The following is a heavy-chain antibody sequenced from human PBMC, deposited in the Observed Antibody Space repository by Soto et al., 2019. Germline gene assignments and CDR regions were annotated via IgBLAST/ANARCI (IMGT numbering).Heavy chain of an antibody. CDR3: AGGRGYGSESYYDY. D-gene: IGHD3-10*01. CDR1: GGTFSSYA. J-gene: IGHJ4*02. V-gene: IGHV1-69*01. CDR2: IIPIFGTA. Sequence: QVQLVQSGAEVKKPASSVKVSCKASGGTFSSYAISWVRQAPGQGLEWMGRIIPIFGTANYAQKFQGRVTITADDSTSTADMELSSMRSENTAVYYCAGGRGYGSESYYDYWGQGTLVTVSS.